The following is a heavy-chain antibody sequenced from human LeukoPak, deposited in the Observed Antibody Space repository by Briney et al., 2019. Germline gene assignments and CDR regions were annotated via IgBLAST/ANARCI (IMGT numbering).Heavy chain of an antibody. V-gene: IGHV4-59*05. CDR1: GGSISSYY. Sequence: PSETLSLTCTVSGGSISSYYWSWIRQPAGKGLEWIGRIYYSGSTYYNPSLKSRVTISVDTSKNQFSLKLSSVTAADTAVYYCASPPTLYDILTGYEFDYWGQGTLVTVSS. J-gene: IGHJ4*02. CDR2: IYYSGST. D-gene: IGHD3-9*01. CDR3: ASPPTLYDILTGYEFDY.